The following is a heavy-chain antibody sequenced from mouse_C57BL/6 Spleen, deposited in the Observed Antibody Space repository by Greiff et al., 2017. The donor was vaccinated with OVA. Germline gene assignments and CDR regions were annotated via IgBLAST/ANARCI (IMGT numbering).Heavy chain of an antibody. D-gene: IGHD1-1*01. CDR2: IDPSDSYT. CDR3: AIITTVVDYDMDD. V-gene: IGHV1-50*01. Sequence: QVQLQQPGAELVKPGASVKLSCKASGYTFTSYWMQWVKQRPGQGLEWIGEIDPSDSYTNYNQKFKGKATLTVDTSSSTAYMQLSSLTSEDSAVYYCAIITTVVDYDMDDWGQGTSVTVSS. CDR1: GYTFTSYW. J-gene: IGHJ4*01.